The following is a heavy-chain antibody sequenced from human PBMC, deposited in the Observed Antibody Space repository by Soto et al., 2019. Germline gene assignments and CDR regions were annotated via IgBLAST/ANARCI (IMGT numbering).Heavy chain of an antibody. Sequence: LRLSCSASGFTFRSHAMSWVRQAPGKGLEWVSAIIDDGGRAHYADSVKGRFTISRDNSKNTLSLQMNSLRAEDTAVYYCAKDKMEQWLVGGYFDYWGQGXQVTVSS. CDR1: GFTFRSHA. D-gene: IGHD6-19*01. CDR3: AKDKMEQWLVGGYFDY. CDR2: IIDDGGRA. J-gene: IGHJ4*02. V-gene: IGHV3-23*01.